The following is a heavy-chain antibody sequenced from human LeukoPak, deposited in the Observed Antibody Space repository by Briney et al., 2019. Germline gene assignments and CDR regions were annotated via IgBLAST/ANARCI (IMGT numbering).Heavy chain of an antibody. Sequence: GASVKVSCKASGGTFSSYAISWVRQAPGQGLEWMGRIIPILGIANYAQKLQGRVTITADKSTSTAYMELSSLRSEDTAVYYCARVAAPNYYDSSGHLDYWGQGTLVTVSS. D-gene: IGHD3-22*01. CDR3: ARVAAPNYYDSSGHLDY. CDR2: IIPILGIA. J-gene: IGHJ4*02. V-gene: IGHV1-69*04. CDR1: GGTFSSYA.